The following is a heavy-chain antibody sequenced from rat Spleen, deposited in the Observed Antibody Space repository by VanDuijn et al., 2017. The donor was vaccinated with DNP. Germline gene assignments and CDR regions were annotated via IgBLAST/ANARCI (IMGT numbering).Heavy chain of an antibody. CDR3: TTFEGTNA. Sequence: EVQLVESGGGLVQPGRSLKLSCVVSGFTFSDYNMAWVRQAPKKGLEWVATITYDGSRTYCRDSVKGRFTISRDNAKSTLYLQMDSLSSEATATYYCTTFEGTNAWGQGTSVTVSS. D-gene: IGHD1-11*01. CDR2: ITYDGSRT. CDR1: GFTFSDYN. V-gene: IGHV5S10*01. J-gene: IGHJ4*01.